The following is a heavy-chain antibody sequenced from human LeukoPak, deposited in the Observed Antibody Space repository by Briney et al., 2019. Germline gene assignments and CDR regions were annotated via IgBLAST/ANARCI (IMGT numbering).Heavy chain of an antibody. CDR3: ARGKPSFSLFGMVIY. Sequence: GASVKVSCKASGYNFTGYDIHWVRQAPGQGFEWMGWINPNNGDTNYAQKFQGRVTMTRDTSVSTAFMELSTLKSDDAAVYYCARGKPSFSLFGMVIYWDQGTLLTVSS. V-gene: IGHV1-2*02. J-gene: IGHJ4*02. CDR1: GYNFTGYD. D-gene: IGHD3-3*01. CDR2: INPNNGDT.